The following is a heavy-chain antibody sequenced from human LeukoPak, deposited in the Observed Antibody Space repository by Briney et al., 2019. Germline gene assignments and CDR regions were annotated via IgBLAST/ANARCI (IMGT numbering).Heavy chain of an antibody. CDR3: ARGPAVAGTGEYFQH. V-gene: IGHV4-39*07. CDR1: GGSISSSSYY. J-gene: IGHJ1*01. CDR2: IYYSGST. Sequence: SETLSLTCTVSGGSISSSSYYWGWIRQPPGKGLEWIGSIYYSGSTYYNPSLKSRVTISVDASKNQFSLKLSSVTAADTAVYYCARGPAVAGTGEYFQHWGQGTLVTVSS. D-gene: IGHD6-19*01.